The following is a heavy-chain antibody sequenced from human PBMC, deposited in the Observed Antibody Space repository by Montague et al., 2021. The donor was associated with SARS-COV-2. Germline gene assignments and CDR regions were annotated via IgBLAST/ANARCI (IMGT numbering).Heavy chain of an antibody. Sequence: SETLSLTCAVSGVSITSTNWWSLVRQHPGKGLEWIGEISYGGIATYNPSLKSRATISIDRSRNLFSLKLSSVTAADTAIYYCAGKVLTVPADYWGQGTLVTVS. CDR1: GVSITSTNW. J-gene: IGHJ4*02. CDR2: ISYGGIA. D-gene: IGHD4-11*01. V-gene: IGHV4-4*02. CDR3: AGKVLTVPADY.